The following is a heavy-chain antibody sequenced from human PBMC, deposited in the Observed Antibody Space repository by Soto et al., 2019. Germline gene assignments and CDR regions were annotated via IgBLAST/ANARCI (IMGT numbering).Heavy chain of an antibody. D-gene: IGHD2-15*01. J-gene: IGHJ4*02. V-gene: IGHV3-48*04. CDR1: GFTFSSYS. CDR3: SRDVVVGAKALNY. Sequence: PGGSLRLSCAASGFTFSSYSMNWVRQAPGKGLEWASYITSSGSTIYYADSVKGRFTISRDNAKNSLYLQMNSLRVEDTAVYFCSRDVVVGAKALNYWGQGALVTVSS. CDR2: ITSSGSTI.